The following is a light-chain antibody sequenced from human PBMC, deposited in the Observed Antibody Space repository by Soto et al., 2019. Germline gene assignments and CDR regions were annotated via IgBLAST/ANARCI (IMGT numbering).Light chain of an antibody. Sequence: EIVMTQSPATLSVPPGDRATLSCRASESVRSNLAWYQQKPGQAPRLLIYGASIRAADIPARFSGSGSVTEVTLTISTLQSQDFAIYYCQQYYDWPTITFGQGTRLE. J-gene: IGKJ5*01. V-gene: IGKV3-15*01. CDR3: QQYYDWPTIT. CDR1: ESVRSN. CDR2: GAS.